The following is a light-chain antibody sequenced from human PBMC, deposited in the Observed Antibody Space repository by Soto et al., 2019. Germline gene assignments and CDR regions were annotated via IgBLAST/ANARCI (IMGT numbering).Light chain of an antibody. CDR3: QQYRNWPRT. Sequence: EIVLTQSPGTLSLSPGERATLSCRASQSVSSSYLAWYQQKPGQAPRLLIYGASSRPTGIPDRFSGSGSGTDFTLTISRLEPEDFAVYYCQQYRNWPRTFGQGTKVDIK. CDR2: GAS. V-gene: IGKV3-20*01. J-gene: IGKJ1*01. CDR1: QSVSSSY.